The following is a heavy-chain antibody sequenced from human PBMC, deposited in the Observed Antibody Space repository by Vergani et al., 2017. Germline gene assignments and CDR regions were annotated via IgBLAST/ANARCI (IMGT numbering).Heavy chain of an antibody. J-gene: IGHJ2*01. CDR2: ISGSGGST. V-gene: IGHV3-23*01. CDR1: GFTFSSYA. Sequence: EVQLLESGGGLVQPGGSLRLSCAASGFTFSSYAMSWVRQAPGKGLEWVSAISGSGGSTYYADSVKGRFTISRDNTKNTLYLQMNSLRAEDTAVYYCAKHQQQLPIYWYFDRWGRGTLLTASS. D-gene: IGHD6-13*01. CDR3: AKHQQQLPIYWYFDR.